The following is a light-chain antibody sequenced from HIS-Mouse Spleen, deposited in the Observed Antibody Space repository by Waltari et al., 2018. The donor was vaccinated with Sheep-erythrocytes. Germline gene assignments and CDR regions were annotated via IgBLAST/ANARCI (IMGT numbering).Light chain of an antibody. CDR3: CSYAGSYNHV. CDR1: SSDVGGYNY. Sequence: QSALTQPRSVSGSPGQSVPISCTGTSSDVGGYNYVCGYQQHPGKAPKLMIYDVSKRPSGVPDRFSGSKSGNTASLTISGLQAEDEADYYCCSYAGSYNHVFATGTKVTVL. CDR2: DVS. J-gene: IGLJ1*01. V-gene: IGLV2-11*01.